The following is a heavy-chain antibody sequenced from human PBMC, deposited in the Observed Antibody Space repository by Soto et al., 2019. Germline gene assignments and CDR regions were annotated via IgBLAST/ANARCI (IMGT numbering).Heavy chain of an antibody. CDR1: GFTCSSYA. D-gene: IGHD2-15*01. Sequence: QVQLVESGGGVVQPGRSLRLSCAASGFTCSSYAMHWVRQAPGKGLEWVAVISYDGSNKYYADSVKGRFTISRDNSKNTLYLQMNSLRAEDTAVYYCARVGPLVAATPPGLWGQGTLVTVSS. CDR3: ARVGPLVAATPPGL. CDR2: ISYDGSNK. V-gene: IGHV3-30-3*01. J-gene: IGHJ4*02.